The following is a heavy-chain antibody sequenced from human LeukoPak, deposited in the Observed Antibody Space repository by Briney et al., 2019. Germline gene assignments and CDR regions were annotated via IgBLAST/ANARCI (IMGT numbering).Heavy chain of an antibody. J-gene: IGHJ5*02. V-gene: IGHV4-39*01. D-gene: IGHD4-17*01. CDR1: GASISSSSYY. Sequence: SETLSLTCTVSGASISSSSYYWGWIRQPPGKGLEWIGSIYCSGSTYYNPSLKSRVTISVDTSKNQFSLKLSSVTAADTAVYYCARGTDDYGDINNWFDPWGQGTLVTVSS. CDR2: IYCSGST. CDR3: ARGTDDYGDINNWFDP.